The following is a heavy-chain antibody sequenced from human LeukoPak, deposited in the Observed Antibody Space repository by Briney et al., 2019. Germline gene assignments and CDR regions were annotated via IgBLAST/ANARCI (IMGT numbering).Heavy chain of an antibody. D-gene: IGHD6-13*01. V-gene: IGHV4-39*01. J-gene: IGHJ4*02. CDR3: ARRRPAAGKAGFDY. CDR1: GGSISSSSYY. Sequence: SETLSLTCTVSGGSISSSSYYWGWIRQPPGKGLEWIGSIYYSGSTYYNPSLKSRVTISVDTSKNQSSLKLSSVTAADAAVYYCARRRPAAGKAGFDYWGQGTLVTVSS. CDR2: IYYSGST.